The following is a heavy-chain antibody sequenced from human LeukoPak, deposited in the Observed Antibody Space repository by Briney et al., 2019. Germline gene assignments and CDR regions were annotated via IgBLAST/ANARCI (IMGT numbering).Heavy chain of an antibody. J-gene: IGHJ4*02. CDR2: IIPIFGTA. Sequence: SVNVSCKASGGTFSSYAISWVRQAPGQGLEWMGGIIPIFGTANYTQKFQGRVTVTRDTSTSTEHMELSGLRSEDTAVYYCARDQEGLDYWGQGTLVTVSS. CDR3: ARDQEGLDY. V-gene: IGHV1-69*05. CDR1: GGTFSSYA.